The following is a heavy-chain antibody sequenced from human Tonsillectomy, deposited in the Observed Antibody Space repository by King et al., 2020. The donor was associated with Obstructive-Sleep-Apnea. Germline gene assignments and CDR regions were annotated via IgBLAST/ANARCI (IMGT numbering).Heavy chain of an antibody. V-gene: IGHV5-51*01. Sequence: VQLVESGAEVKKPGESLKISCKGSGYSFTSYWIGWVRQMPGKGLEWMGIIYPGDSDTRYGPSFQGQVTMSVDKSISTAYLQWSSLKASDTAMYYCARLNVLTGHYLDNWGQGTLVTVSS. CDR3: ARLNVLTGHYLDN. J-gene: IGHJ4*02. CDR1: GYSFTSYW. CDR2: IYPGDSDT. D-gene: IGHD3-9*01.